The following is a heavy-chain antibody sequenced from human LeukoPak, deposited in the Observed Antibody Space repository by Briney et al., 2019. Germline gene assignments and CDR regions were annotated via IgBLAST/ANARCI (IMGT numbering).Heavy chain of an antibody. CDR3: AREYPEPN. Sequence: GGSLRLSCAASGFTVSNNYMSWVRQAPGKGLEWVSLIYSGGTTYYADSVEGRFTISSDNSKNTLYLQMNSLRADDTAVYYCAREYPEPNWGQGTLVTVSS. J-gene: IGHJ4*02. CDR2: IYSGGTT. D-gene: IGHD2-2*02. CDR1: GFTVSNNY. V-gene: IGHV3-66*01.